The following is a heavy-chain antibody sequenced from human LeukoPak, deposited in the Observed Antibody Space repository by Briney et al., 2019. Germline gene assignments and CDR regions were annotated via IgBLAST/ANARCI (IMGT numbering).Heavy chain of an antibody. Sequence: KPGGSLRLSCAASGFTLNNYAMSWVRQAPGKGLEWVSATSSSDAGTYHADSVRGRFTISRDNSKNTLYLQINSLTAGDTAVYYCAKSLFGPLDSWGQGTLVTVSS. CDR2: TSSSDAGT. D-gene: IGHD3-3*01. V-gene: IGHV3-23*01. CDR1: GFTLNNYA. J-gene: IGHJ4*02. CDR3: AKSLFGPLDS.